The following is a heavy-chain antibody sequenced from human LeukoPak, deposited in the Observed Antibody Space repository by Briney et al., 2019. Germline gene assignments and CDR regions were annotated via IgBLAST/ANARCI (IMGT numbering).Heavy chain of an antibody. CDR1: GGTFSSYA. CDR3: AREAWIQLWFDYYYYMDV. CDR2: IIPIFGTA. Sequence: GASVKVSCKASGGTFSSYAISWVRQAPGQGLEWMGGIIPIFGTANYAQKFQGRVTMTTDTSTSTAYMELRSLRSDDTAVYYCAREAWIQLWFDYYYYMDVWGKGTTVTVSS. D-gene: IGHD5-18*01. V-gene: IGHV1-69*05. J-gene: IGHJ6*03.